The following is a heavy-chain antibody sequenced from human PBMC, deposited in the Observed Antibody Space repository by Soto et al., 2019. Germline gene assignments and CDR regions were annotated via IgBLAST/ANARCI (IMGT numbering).Heavy chain of an antibody. CDR2: IASGGGGI. CDR3: AKYDSPDPTRTFDY. J-gene: IGHJ4*02. CDR1: VFTFIKYA. V-gene: IGHV3-23*01. D-gene: IGHD1-1*01. Sequence: PGWSLRLSCASSVFTFIKYAMAWIRQAPGKGLEWVSVIASGGGGIHYADSVKGRFTISRDTSKATVYLQMNSLRVDDTAVYYCAKYDSPDPTRTFDYWGRGSLVTVSS.